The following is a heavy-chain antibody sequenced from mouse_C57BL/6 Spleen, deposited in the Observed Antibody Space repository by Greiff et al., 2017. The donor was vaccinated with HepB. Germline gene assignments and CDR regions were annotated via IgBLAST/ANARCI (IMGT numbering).Heavy chain of an antibody. Sequence: QVQLKESDAELVKPGASVKISCKVSGYTFTDHTIHWMKQRPEQGLEWIGYIYPRDGSTKYTEKFKGKATLTADKSSSTAYMQLTSLTSEDSAVYFCARDYGSSPRYWYFDVWGTGTTVTVSS. CDR2: IYPRDGST. CDR1: GYTFTDHT. J-gene: IGHJ1*03. CDR3: ARDYGSSPRYWYFDV. V-gene: IGHV1-78*01. D-gene: IGHD1-1*01.